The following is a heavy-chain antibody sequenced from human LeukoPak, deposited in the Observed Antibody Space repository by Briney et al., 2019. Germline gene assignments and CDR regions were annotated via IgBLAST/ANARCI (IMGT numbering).Heavy chain of an antibody. CDR1: AGSITSHDYY. CDR2: THNSGST. J-gene: IGHJ5*02. Sequence: KASETLSLTCTVSAGSITSHDYYWSWIRQAPGKGLEWIGYTHNSGSTFYNPSLKSRFTISVDTSKNQFSLKVRSATATDTAVYYCAREGHDFWSGSRGWFDPWGPGTLVTVSS. V-gene: IGHV4-30-4*01. CDR3: AREGHDFWSGSRGWFDP. D-gene: IGHD3-3*01.